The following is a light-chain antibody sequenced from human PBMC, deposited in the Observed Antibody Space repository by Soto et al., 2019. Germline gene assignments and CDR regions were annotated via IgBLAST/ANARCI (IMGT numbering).Light chain of an antibody. CDR3: QQAYNFPIT. CDR1: QGVSRW. CDR2: AAS. V-gene: IGKV1-12*01. J-gene: IGKJ5*01. Sequence: DIQMTQSPSSVSASVGDRVTITCRASQGVSRWLAWYQQKPGTAPKLLIYAASSLQSGVPSRFSGSGFGTDFTLTISNLQPEDFATYYCQQAYNFPITFGQGTRLEMK.